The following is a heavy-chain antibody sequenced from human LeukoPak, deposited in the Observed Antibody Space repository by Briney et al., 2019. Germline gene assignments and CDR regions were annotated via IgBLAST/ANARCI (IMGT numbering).Heavy chain of an antibody. CDR3: ARDGVRGYSYGPQIFDY. Sequence: PGGSLRLSCAASGFTFSYHWMTWVRQAPGKGLEWVANIKNDGAVKNYVDSVKGRFTISRDNAKNSLYLQMNSLRAEDTAVYYCARDGVRGYSYGPQIFDYWGQGTLVTVSS. CDR2: IKNDGAVK. CDR1: GFTFSYHW. V-gene: IGHV3-7*01. J-gene: IGHJ4*02. D-gene: IGHD5-18*01.